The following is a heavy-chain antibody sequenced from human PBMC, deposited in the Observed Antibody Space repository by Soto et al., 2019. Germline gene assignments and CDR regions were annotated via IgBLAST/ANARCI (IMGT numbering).Heavy chain of an antibody. CDR3: ARHEVKIVVVPAAPYYYYGMDV. Sequence: GESLKISCNGSGYSFTSYWISWVRQMPGKGLEWMGRIDPSDSYTNYSPSFQGHVTISADKSISTAYLQWSSLKASDTAMYYCARHEVKIVVVPAAPYYYYGMDVWGQGTTVTVSS. J-gene: IGHJ6*02. CDR2: IDPSDSYT. CDR1: GYSFTSYW. V-gene: IGHV5-10-1*01. D-gene: IGHD2-2*01.